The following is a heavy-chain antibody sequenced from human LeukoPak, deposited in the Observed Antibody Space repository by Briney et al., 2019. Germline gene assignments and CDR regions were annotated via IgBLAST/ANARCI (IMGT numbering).Heavy chain of an antibody. CDR3: AKDGARYLLTYHFEY. V-gene: IGHV3-30*18. Sequence: GGSLRLSCAASGFTFSSHDMHWVRQAPGKGLEWVAAISYDGSKQLYADSVKGRFTISRDNSKNTLNLQMNSLRDEDTAVYYCAKDGARYLLTYHFEYRGQGTLVTVSS. D-gene: IGHD3-9*01. CDR1: GFTFSSHD. J-gene: IGHJ4*02. CDR2: ISYDGSKQ.